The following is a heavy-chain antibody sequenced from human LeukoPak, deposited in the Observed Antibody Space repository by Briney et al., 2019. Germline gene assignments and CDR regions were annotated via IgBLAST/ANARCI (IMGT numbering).Heavy chain of an antibody. V-gene: IGHV3-7*01. J-gene: IGHJ4*02. CDR3: ARLNRGYCYGTTCYMEPGAGH. CDR2: KKEDGREK. D-gene: IGHD2/OR15-2a*01. CDR1: GFTFTTYW. Sequence: GGSLRLSCAASGFTFTTYWWSWVRQAPGKGLECVANKKEDGREKYYVDSVKGRFTISRDDAKNSLYLQMNSLRAEDTALYYCARLNRGYCYGTTCYMEPGAGHWGQGTLVTVSS.